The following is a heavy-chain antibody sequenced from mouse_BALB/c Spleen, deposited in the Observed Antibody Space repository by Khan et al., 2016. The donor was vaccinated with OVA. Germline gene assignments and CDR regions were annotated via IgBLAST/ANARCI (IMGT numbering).Heavy chain of an antibody. V-gene: IGHV2-2*02. J-gene: IGHJ3*01. CDR1: GFSLTSYG. Sequence: QVQLKQSGPGLVQPSQSLSITCIVSGFSLTSYGVHWVRQSPGKGLEWLGVIWSGGSTDYNAAFISRLNISKVNSKSQVFFKMNSLQANDTSIYYCARNYDYDEGLAYWGQGTLVTVSA. CDR3: ARNYDYDEGLAY. CDR2: IWSGGST. D-gene: IGHD2-4*01.